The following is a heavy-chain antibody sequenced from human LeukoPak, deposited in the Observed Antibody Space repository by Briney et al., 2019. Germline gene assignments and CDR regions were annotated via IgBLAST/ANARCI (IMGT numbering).Heavy chain of an antibody. CDR3: ARSYDFWSGYMDV. Sequence: GGSLRLSCAASGFTFSTYAMHWVRQAPGKGLEYVSGISSNGGSTFYANSVNGRFTIFRDNSETTVYLQMGSLRTEDMAVYYCARSYDFWSGYMDVWGKGTTVTVSS. CDR2: ISSNGGST. CDR1: GFTFSTYA. V-gene: IGHV3-64*01. J-gene: IGHJ6*03. D-gene: IGHD3-3*01.